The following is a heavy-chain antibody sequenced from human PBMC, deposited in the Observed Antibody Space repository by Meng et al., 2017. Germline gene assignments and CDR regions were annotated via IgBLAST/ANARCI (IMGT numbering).Heavy chain of an antibody. CDR3: AHRTVGYSSGWGFDY. Sequence: KGIGPMVEKPPDTITRAWTFSGFSLGTSGVGGGWIRQPPGKALEWLALIYWDDDKRYSASLKSRLTSTKDTSKNQVVLTMTNMDPVDTATYYCAHRTVGYSSGWGFDYWGQGTLVTVSS. J-gene: IGHJ4*02. CDR2: IYWDDDK. CDR1: GFSLGTSGVG. V-gene: IGHV2-5*02. D-gene: IGHD6-19*01.